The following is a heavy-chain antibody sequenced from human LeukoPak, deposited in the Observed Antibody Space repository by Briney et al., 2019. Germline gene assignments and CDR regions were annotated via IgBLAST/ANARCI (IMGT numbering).Heavy chain of an antibody. D-gene: IGHD3-22*01. CDR3: ARGPYYDSRGYTYYYMDV. V-gene: IGHV1-2*02. CDR2: INPNSGGT. Sequence: ASVKVSCKASGYTFTGYYMHWVRQAPGQGLEWMGWINPNSGGTNYAQKFQGRVTMTRNTSISTAYMELSSLRSEDTGVYYCARGPYYDSRGYTYYYMDVWGKGTTVTISS. J-gene: IGHJ6*03. CDR1: GYTFTGYY.